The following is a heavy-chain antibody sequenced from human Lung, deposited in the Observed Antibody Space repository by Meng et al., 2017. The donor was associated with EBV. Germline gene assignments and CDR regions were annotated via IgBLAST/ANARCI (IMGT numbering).Heavy chain of an antibody. CDR3: ATDSYDTSGYYGLNY. CDR2: IHHSGST. Sequence: SCPVRGTRRWNRPLTCAVSIGSISGKSCWSWVRQPPGKGLEWIGEIHHSGSTNYNPSLKSRVTISVDKSKNQFSLSLNSVTAADTAVYFCATDSYDTSGYYGLNYWGQGTLVTVPS. CDR1: IGSISGKSC. D-gene: IGHD3-22*01. V-gene: IGHV4-4*01. J-gene: IGHJ4*02.